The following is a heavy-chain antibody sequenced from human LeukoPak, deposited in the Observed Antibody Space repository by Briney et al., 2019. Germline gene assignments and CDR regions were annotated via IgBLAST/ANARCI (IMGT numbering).Heavy chain of an antibody. CDR1: GFTFSSYW. D-gene: IGHD2/OR15-2a*01. Sequence: GGSLRLSCAASGFTFSSYWLSWVGQAPGKGLEWVANIKQDGSEKYYVESVKGRFTISRDNAKNSLYLQMNSLRAEDTAVYYCARSTGTSMPYYFDYWGQGTLVTVSS. V-gene: IGHV3-7*01. CDR2: IKQDGSEK. J-gene: IGHJ4*02. CDR3: ARSTGTSMPYYFDY.